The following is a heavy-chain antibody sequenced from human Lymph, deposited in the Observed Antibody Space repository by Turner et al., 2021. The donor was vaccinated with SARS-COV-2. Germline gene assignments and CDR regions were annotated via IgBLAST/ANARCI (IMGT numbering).Heavy chain of an antibody. V-gene: IGHV3-53*02. D-gene: IGHD6-13*01. CDR1: GIIVSRNY. Sequence: EVQLVETGGGLIQPGGYLRLSCAASGIIVSRNYMNWVRQAPGKGLEWVSVIYSGGTTYYADSVKGRCTISRDNSKNTLYLQMNSLRVEDTAVYYCARDLGTYGMDVWGQGTTVTVSS. CDR3: ARDLGTYGMDV. J-gene: IGHJ6*02. CDR2: IYSGGTT.